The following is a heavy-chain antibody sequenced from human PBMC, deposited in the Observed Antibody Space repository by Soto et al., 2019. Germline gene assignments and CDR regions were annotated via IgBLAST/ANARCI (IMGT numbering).Heavy chain of an antibody. CDR2: ISAYNGNT. Sequence: QVQLVQSGAEVKKPGASVKVSCKASGYTFTSYGISWVRQPPGQGLEWMGWISAYNGNTNYAQKLQGRVTMTTDTATSTDYMELRSLRSDDTAVYYCARAAYYYGSVSSDYWGQGTLVTVSS. J-gene: IGHJ4*02. D-gene: IGHD3-10*01. CDR1: GYTFTSYG. V-gene: IGHV1-18*01. CDR3: ARAAYYYGSVSSDY.